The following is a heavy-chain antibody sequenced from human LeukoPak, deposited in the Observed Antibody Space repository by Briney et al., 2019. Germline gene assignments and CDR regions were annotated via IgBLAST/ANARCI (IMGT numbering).Heavy chain of an antibody. V-gene: IGHV1-46*01. Sequence: ASVKVSCKASGYTLTNYYIEWVRQAPGQGLEWMGMINPSGGSTNYAQEFQGRVTMTRDTSTSTVYMELSSLRSEDTAVYYCARWGGVGMDVWGQGTTLIVSS. CDR3: ARWGGVGMDV. J-gene: IGHJ6*02. CDR2: INPSGGST. CDR1: GYTLTNYY. D-gene: IGHD2-8*01.